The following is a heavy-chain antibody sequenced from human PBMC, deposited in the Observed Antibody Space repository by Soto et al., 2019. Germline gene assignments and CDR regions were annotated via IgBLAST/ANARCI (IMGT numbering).Heavy chain of an antibody. CDR3: ARQYQRDVGYDLGGYYDDYGMDV. J-gene: IGHJ6*02. CDR2: ISSSGSTI. Sequence: GSLRLSCAASGFSFRGFEMNWVRQAPRKGLEWVSYISSSGSTIYYADSVKGRFTISRYNAKNSLYLQMNSLRAEDTAVYYCARQYQRDVGYDLGGYYDDYGMDVWGQGTTVTVSS. V-gene: IGHV3-48*03. CDR1: GFSFRGFE. D-gene: IGHD5-12*01.